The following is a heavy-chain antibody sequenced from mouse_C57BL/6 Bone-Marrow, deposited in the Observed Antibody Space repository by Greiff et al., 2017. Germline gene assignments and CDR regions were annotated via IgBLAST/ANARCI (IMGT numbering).Heavy chain of an antibody. CDR3: GRLYWYFDV. CDR2: ISSGGSYT. J-gene: IGHJ1*03. CDR1: GFTFSSYG. V-gene: IGHV5-6*01. Sequence: EVKLVESGGDLVKPGGSLKLSCAASGFTFSSYGMSWVRQTPDKRLEWVATISSGGSYTYYPDSVKGRFTISRDNAENTLYLQMSSLKSEDTAMDYSGRLYWYFDVWGTGTTVTVSS.